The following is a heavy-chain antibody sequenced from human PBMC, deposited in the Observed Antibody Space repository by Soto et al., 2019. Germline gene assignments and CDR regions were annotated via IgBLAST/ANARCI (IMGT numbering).Heavy chain of an antibody. J-gene: IGHJ6*02. V-gene: IGHV1-3*01. Sequence: RASVKVSCKASGYTFTSYAMHWVRQAPGQRLEWMGWINAGNGNTKYAQKFQGRVTITRDTSASTAYMELSSLRSEDTAVYYCARHVPAAGYYYGMDVWGQGTTVTVSS. CDR2: INAGNGNT. D-gene: IGHD2-2*01. CDR1: GYTFTSYA. CDR3: ARHVPAAGYYYGMDV.